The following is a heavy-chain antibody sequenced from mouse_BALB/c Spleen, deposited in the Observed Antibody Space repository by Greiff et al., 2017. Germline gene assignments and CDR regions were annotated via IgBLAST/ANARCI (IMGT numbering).Heavy chain of an antibody. Sequence: VQLQQSGAELVRPGALVKLSCKASGFNIKDYYMHWVKQRPEQGLEWIGWIDPENGNTIYDPKFQGKASITADTSSNTAYLQLSSLTSEDTAVYYCARRGPYYFDYWGQGTLVTVSA. CDR1: GFNIKDYY. CDR3: ARRGPYYFDY. J-gene: IGHJ3*01. CDR2: IDPENGNT. D-gene: IGHD1-1*01. V-gene: IGHV14-1*02.